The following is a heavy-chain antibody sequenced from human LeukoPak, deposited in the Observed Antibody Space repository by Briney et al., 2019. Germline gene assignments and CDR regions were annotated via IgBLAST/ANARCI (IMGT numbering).Heavy chain of an antibody. V-gene: IGHV1-2*02. J-gene: IGHJ4*02. D-gene: IGHD3-22*01. CDR1: GYTFTGYY. CDR2: INPNSGGT. CDR3: ARDRGIVVEKTFDY. Sequence: ASVKVPCKASGYTFTGYYMHWVRQAPGQGLEWMGWINPNSGGTNYAQKFQGRVTMTRDTSISTAYMELSRLRSDDTAVYYSARDRGIVVEKTFDYWGQGTLVTVSS.